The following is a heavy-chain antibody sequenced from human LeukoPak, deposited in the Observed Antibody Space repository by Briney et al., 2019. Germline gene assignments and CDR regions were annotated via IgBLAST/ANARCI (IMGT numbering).Heavy chain of an antibody. CDR1: GFTLDELS. CDR2: FDPEDSET. Sequence: ASVKVSCKVSGFTLDELSMHWLRQAPGKGPEWMGGFDPEDSETVYAQKFQDRVTLTEDRSTDIAYMELSSLRFEDTAIYYCAIGGFDILTGYKKWGQGTLVTVSS. J-gene: IGHJ4*02. D-gene: IGHD3-9*01. V-gene: IGHV1-24*01. CDR3: AIGGFDILTGYKK.